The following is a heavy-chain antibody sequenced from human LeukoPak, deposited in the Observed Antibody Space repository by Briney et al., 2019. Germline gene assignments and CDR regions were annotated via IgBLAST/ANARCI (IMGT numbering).Heavy chain of an antibody. V-gene: IGHV3-53*01. D-gene: IGHD5-18*01. Sequence: GGSLRLSCAASGFTVSSSYMSWVRQAPGKGLEWVSLIYSGGSTYYAASVKGRFTISRDNSKNTLYLQMNSLRLEDTAVYYCAKGYNYAYEYWGQGTLVTVSS. CDR1: GFTVSSSY. CDR3: AKGYNYAYEY. J-gene: IGHJ4*02. CDR2: IYSGGST.